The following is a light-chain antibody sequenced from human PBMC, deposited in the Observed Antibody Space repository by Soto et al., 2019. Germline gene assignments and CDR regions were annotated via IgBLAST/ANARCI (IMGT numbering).Light chain of an antibody. CDR3: QQYNNWPPVT. Sequence: EIAMTQSPATLSVSPGERATLSCRASQSVSSKLAWYQQKPGQAPRLLIYGASTRATGIPARFSGSGSGTEFTLTISSLQSEDFAVYYCQQYNNWPPVTFGGGTKVEIK. CDR1: QSVSSK. J-gene: IGKJ4*01. V-gene: IGKV3-15*01. CDR2: GAS.